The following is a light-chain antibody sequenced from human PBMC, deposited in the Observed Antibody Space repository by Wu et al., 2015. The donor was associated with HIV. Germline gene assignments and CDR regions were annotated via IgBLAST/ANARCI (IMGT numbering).Light chain of an antibody. CDR3: RQYGNSPYT. J-gene: IGKJ2*01. CDR1: QSVSSSH. CDR2: DAS. V-gene: IGKV3-20*01. Sequence: EIVMTQSPATLSVSPGERATLSCRASQSVSSSHLAWYQQKHGQAPRLLIYDASSRAAGISDRFSGSGSGTDFTLTISRLEPEDFAVYYCRQYGNSPYTFGQGAKLEIK.